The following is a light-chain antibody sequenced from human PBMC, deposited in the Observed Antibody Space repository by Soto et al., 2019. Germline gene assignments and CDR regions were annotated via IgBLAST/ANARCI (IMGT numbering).Light chain of an antibody. CDR2: DVT. V-gene: IGLV2-14*01. J-gene: IGLJ1*01. CDR3: GSITRSSTSV. Sequence: ALSQPASVSGSPGQSITISCTGTSSDVGGFEYVSWYQHQPGKAPKLIIYDVTKRPSGVSNRFSGSKSGNTASLTISGIQAEDEGDYYCGSITRSSTSVFGTGPKVTVL. CDR1: SSDVGGFEY.